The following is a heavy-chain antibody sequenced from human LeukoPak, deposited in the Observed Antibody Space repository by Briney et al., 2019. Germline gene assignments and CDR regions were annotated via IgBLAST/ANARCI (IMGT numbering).Heavy chain of an antibody. CDR3: VREDTPATANY. CDR2: ISGGGDIT. D-gene: IGHD2-21*02. CDR1: RFIFSSYA. J-gene: IGHJ4*02. V-gene: IGHV3-23*01. Sequence: PGGSLRLSCAASRFIFSSYAMSWVRQTAGKGLEWVSAISGGGDITYYADSVKGRFTISRDNSKDTLFLQMHSLRPGDTAVYYCVREDTPATANYWGQGTLVTISS.